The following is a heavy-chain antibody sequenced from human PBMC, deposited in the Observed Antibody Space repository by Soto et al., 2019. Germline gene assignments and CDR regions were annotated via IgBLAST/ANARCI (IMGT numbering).Heavy chain of an antibody. D-gene: IGHD3-22*01. J-gene: IGHJ4*02. CDR2: INWNSDTI. CDR1: GFTFDDYA. V-gene: IGHV3-9*01. Sequence: PGGSLRLSCAASGFTFDDYAMHWVRQAPGKSLEWVSGINWNSDTIGYADSVKGRFTVSRDNAKGSLLLQMSSLRAEDTAVYFCAMSNSNDLYYHFESWGQGTPVTVSS. CDR3: AMSNSNDLYYHFES.